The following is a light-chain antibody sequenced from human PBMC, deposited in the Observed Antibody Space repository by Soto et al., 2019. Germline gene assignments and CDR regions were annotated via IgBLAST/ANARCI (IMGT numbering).Light chain of an antibody. J-gene: IGLJ1*01. V-gene: IGLV1-40*01. CDR2: GNS. CDR1: SSNIGAGYD. Sequence: QAFLTQPPSGSGAPGQRVTISRPGSSSNIGAGYDVHWYQQLPGTAPKFLIYGNSNRRPGVPDRFSGSNSGTSASLAITGLQVEDEADYYCQSYDSSLSVEVFGTGTKVTVL. CDR3: QSYDSSLSVEV.